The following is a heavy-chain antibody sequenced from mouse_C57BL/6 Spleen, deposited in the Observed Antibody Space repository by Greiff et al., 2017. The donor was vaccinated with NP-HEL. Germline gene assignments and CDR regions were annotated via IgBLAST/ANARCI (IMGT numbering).Heavy chain of an antibody. D-gene: IGHD1-1*01. J-gene: IGHJ1*03. CDR3: ARDPHYGSSGYWYFDV. CDR2: ISDGGSYT. CDR1: GFTFSSYA. V-gene: IGHV5-4*01. Sequence: EVNVVESGGGLVKPGGSLKLSCAASGFTFSSYAMSWVRQTPEKRLEWVATISDGGSYTYYPDNVKGRFTISRDNAKNNLYLQMSHLKSEDTAMYYCARDPHYGSSGYWYFDVWGTGTTVTVSS.